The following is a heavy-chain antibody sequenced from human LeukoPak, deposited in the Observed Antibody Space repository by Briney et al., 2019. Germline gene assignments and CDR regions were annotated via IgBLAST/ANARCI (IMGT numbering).Heavy chain of an antibody. CDR2: IIPIFGAA. J-gene: IGHJ4*02. D-gene: IGHD5-24*01. Sequence: SVKVSCKASGGTFSTYGVNWVRQAPGQGLGWMGGIIPIFGAANYAQKFQGRVTLTTDESTNTAYMELSSLRSEDTAVFYCAVEMTTKTGIFFDFWGQGTLVTVSS. V-gene: IGHV1-69*05. CDR3: AVEMTTKTGIFFDF. CDR1: GGTFSTYG.